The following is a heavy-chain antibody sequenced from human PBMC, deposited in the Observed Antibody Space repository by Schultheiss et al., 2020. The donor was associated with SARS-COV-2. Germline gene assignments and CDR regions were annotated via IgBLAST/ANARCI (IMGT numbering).Heavy chain of an antibody. V-gene: IGHV3-9*01. CDR2: ISWNSGSI. CDR3: ARDTAMFDY. CDR1: GFTFDDYA. Sequence: GGSLRLSCAASGFTFDDYAMHWVRQAPGKGLEWVSGISWNSGSIDYADSVKGRFTISRDNAKNSLYLQMNSLRAEDTALYYCARDTAMFDYWGQGTLVTVSS. D-gene: IGHD5-18*01. J-gene: IGHJ4*02.